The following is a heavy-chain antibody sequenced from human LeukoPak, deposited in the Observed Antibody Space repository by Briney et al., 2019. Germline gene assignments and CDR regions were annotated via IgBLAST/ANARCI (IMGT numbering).Heavy chain of an antibody. CDR3: ARVTHEYYYDSSGYYY. CDR1: GFTFSSYW. Sequence: GGSLRLSCAASGFTFSSYWMHWVRQAPGKGLVWVSRINSDGSSTSYADSVKGRFTISRDTAKNTLYLQMNSLRAEDTAVYYCARVTHEYYYDSSGYYYWGQGTLVTVSS. D-gene: IGHD3-22*01. J-gene: IGHJ4*02. V-gene: IGHV3-74*01. CDR2: INSDGSST.